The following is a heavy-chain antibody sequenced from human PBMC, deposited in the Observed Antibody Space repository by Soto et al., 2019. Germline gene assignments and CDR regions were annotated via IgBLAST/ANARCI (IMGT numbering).Heavy chain of an antibody. CDR3: ARDRGNMVAIFHHYYGMDV. CDR2: INPDSGDT. CDR1: GYTFTGQY. D-gene: IGHD3-3*02. Sequence: ASVKVSCKAPGYTFTGQYMHWVRQAPGQGLEWMGWINPDSGDTKYAQKFQGRVTMTRDTFISTVYMELSRLKSDDTAVYYCARDRGNMVAIFHHYYGMDVWGQGTTVTVSS. J-gene: IGHJ6*02. V-gene: IGHV1-2*02.